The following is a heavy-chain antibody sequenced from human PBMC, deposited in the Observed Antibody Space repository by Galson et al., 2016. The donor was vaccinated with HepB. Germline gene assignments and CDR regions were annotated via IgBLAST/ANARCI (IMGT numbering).Heavy chain of an antibody. J-gene: IGHJ4*02. V-gene: IGHV4-61*08. Sequence: ETLSLTCTVSGGSVSSGDYYWNWIRQPPGKGPEWIAYIYYSGNTNYNPSLKDRLSISADTANNQFSLKLNSVTAADTAIYFCARLGAALDYWCQGILVTV. CDR3: ARLGAALDY. CDR2: IYYSGNT. D-gene: IGHD1-26*01. CDR1: GGSVSSGDYY.